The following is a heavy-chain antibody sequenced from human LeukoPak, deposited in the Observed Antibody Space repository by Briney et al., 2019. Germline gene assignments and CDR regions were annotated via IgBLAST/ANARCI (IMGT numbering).Heavy chain of an antibody. V-gene: IGHV3-7*03. CDR2: IKQDGSEK. CDR3: ARKAMVRGVIIWSLDY. Sequence: GGPLRLSCAASGYTFSSYWMSWVRQAPGKGLEWVANIKQDGSEKYYVDSVKGRFTISRDNAKNSLYLQMNSLRAEDTAVYYCARKAMVRGVIIWSLDYWGQGTLVTVSS. CDR1: GYTFSSYW. D-gene: IGHD3-10*01. J-gene: IGHJ4*02.